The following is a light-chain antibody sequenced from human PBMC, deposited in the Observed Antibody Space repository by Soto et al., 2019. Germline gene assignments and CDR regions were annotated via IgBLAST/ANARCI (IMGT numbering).Light chain of an antibody. CDR3: SSYTTSNTRQIV. CDR2: DVS. J-gene: IGLJ1*01. CDR1: SSDVGGYNY. V-gene: IGLV2-14*03. Sequence: QSVLTQPASVSGSPGQSITISCTGTSSDVGGYNYVSWYQHHPGKAPKLMIYDVSNRPSGISNRFSGSKSGNTASLTISGLQPEDEGDYYCSSYTTSNTRQIVFGTGTKVTGL.